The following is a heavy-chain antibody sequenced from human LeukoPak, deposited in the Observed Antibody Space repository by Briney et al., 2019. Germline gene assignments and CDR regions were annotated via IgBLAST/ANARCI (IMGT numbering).Heavy chain of an antibody. CDR2: ISYDGSNK. CDR3: AKDLDSSGYFVDY. V-gene: IGHV3-30*18. CDR1: GFTFSSYG. J-gene: IGHJ4*02. Sequence: GRSLRLSCAASGFTFSSYGMHWVRQAPGKGLERVTVISYDGSNKYYADSVKGRFTISRDNSKNTLYLQMNSLRAEDTAVYYCAKDLDSSGYFVDYWGQGTLVTVSS. D-gene: IGHD3-22*01.